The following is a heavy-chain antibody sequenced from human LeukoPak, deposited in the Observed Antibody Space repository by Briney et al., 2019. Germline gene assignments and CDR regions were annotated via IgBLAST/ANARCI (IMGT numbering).Heavy chain of an antibody. CDR3: ARELLWFGGSAFDI. CDR2: IYYSGST. J-gene: IGHJ3*02. V-gene: IGHV4-59*01. CDR1: GGSISSYY. D-gene: IGHD3-10*01. Sequence: SETPSLTCTVSGGSISSYYWSWIRQPPGKGLEWIGYIYYSGSTNYNPSLKSRVTISVDTSKNQFSLKLSSVTAADTAVYYCARELLWFGGSAFDIWGPGTMVTVSS.